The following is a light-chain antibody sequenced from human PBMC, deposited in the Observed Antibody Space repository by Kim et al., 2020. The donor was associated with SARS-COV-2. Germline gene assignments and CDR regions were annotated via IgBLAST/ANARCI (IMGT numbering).Light chain of an antibody. CDR3: QQRSNWQGT. Sequence: FPPGERPPLSCRASQSVSSYLAWYQQKPGQAPRLLIYDASNRATGIPARFSGSVSGTDFTLTISSLEPEDFAVYYCQQRSNWQGTFGQGTRLEIK. J-gene: IGKJ5*01. CDR1: QSVSSY. V-gene: IGKV3-11*01. CDR2: DAS.